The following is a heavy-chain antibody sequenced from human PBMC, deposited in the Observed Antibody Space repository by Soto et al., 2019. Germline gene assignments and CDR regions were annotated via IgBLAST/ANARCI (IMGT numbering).Heavy chain of an antibody. V-gene: IGHV3-23*01. CDR1: GFTFSSFA. J-gene: IGHJ4*02. D-gene: IGHD3-10*01. CDR3: AKRREGGYYIFDY. Sequence: PGGSLRLSCAASGFTFSSFAMSWVRQAPGKGLEWVSSISGSGESTYYADSVKGRLSISRDNSKNTLYLQMNSLRAGDTAVYYCAKRREGGYYIFDYWGQGTPVTVSS. CDR2: ISGSGEST.